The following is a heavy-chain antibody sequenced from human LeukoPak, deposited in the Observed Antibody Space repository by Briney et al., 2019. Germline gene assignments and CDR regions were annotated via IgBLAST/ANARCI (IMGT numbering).Heavy chain of an antibody. V-gene: IGHV4-59*01. J-gene: IGHJ4*02. CDR3: ARGPFGVQLWFKPFDY. D-gene: IGHD5-18*01. CDR2: IYYSGST. Sequence: PSETLSLTCTVSGGSISSYYWSWIRQPPGKGLEWIGYIYYSGSTNYNPSLKSRVTISVDTSKNQFSLKLSSVTAADTAVYYCARGPFGVQLWFKPFDYWGQGTLVTVSS. CDR1: GGSISSYY.